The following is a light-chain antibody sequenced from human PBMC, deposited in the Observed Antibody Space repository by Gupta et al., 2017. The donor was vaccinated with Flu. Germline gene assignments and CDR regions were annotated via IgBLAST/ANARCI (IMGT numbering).Light chain of an antibody. CDR2: KAS. Sequence: DIQMTQSPSTLSASVGDRVTITCRASQIISTWLAWYQQKPGKAPKLLIYKASSLGSGVPSRFSGSGSGTEFTLTISSLQPDDFATYFCHQYNSYSTFGQGTKVEIK. CDR3: HQYNSYST. CDR1: QIISTW. J-gene: IGKJ1*01. V-gene: IGKV1-5*03.